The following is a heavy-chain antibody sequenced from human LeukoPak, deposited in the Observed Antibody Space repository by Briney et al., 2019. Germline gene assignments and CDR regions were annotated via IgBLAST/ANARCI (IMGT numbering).Heavy chain of an antibody. CDR1: GFTFSSYA. V-gene: IGHV3-30*01. CDR2: ISYDGSNK. CDR3: ARQRGVITNWFDP. J-gene: IGHJ5*02. Sequence: GGSLRLSCAASGFTFSSYAMHWVRQAPGKGLEWVAVISYDGSNKYYADSVKGRFTISRDNSKNTLYLQMNSLRAEDTAVYYCARQRGVITNWFDPWGQGTLVTVSS. D-gene: IGHD3-10*01.